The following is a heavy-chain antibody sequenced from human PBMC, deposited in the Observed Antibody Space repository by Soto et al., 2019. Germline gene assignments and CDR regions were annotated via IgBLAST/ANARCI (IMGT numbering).Heavy chain of an antibody. D-gene: IGHD1-20*01. Sequence: PSETLSLTCTVSGCSISSYYWSWIRQPPGKGLEWIGYIYYSGSTNYNPSLKSRVTISVDTSKNQFSLKLSSVTAADTAVYYCARDASPLYNWNYYYYYYMDVWGKGTTVTVSS. J-gene: IGHJ6*03. CDR1: GCSISSYY. CDR3: ARDASPLYNWNYYYYYYMDV. V-gene: IGHV4-59*01. CDR2: IYYSGST.